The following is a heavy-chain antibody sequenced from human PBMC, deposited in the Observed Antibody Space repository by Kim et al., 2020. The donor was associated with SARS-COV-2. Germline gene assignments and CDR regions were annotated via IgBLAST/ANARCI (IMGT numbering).Heavy chain of an antibody. Sequence: GESLKISCKGSGYSFTSYWISWVRQMPGKGLEWMGRIDPSDSYTNYSPSFQGHVTISADKSISTAYLQWSSLKASDTAMYYCARRTIVGATGGGGYYYGMDVWGQGTTVTVSS. CDR1: GYSFTSYW. J-gene: IGHJ6*02. CDR2: IDPSDSYT. V-gene: IGHV5-10-1*01. D-gene: IGHD1-26*01. CDR3: ARRTIVGATGGGGYYYGMDV.